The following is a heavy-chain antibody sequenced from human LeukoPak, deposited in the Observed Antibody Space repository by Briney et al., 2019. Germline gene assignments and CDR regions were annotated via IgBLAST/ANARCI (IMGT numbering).Heavy chain of an antibody. Sequence: SEALSLTCTVSGGSISNYYWSWIRQPPGKGLEWIGYIYYSGSTNYNPSLKSRVTISVDTSKNQFSLKLSSVTAADTAVYYCARHRAAGYNWFDPWGQGTLVTVSS. J-gene: IGHJ5*02. CDR2: IYYSGST. V-gene: IGHV4-59*08. CDR3: ARHRAAGYNWFDP. D-gene: IGHD6-25*01. CDR1: GGSISNYY.